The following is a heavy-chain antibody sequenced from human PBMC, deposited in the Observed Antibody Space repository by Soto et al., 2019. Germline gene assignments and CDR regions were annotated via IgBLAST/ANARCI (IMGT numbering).Heavy chain of an antibody. Sequence: ASVKVSCKASGYTLTSYGISWVRQAPGQGLEWMGWISAYNGNTNYAQKLQGRVTMTTGTSTSTAYMELRSLRPDDTAVYYCARAGLVVYAIPDYWGQGTLVTVSS. D-gene: IGHD2-8*01. CDR3: ARAGLVVYAIPDY. J-gene: IGHJ4*02. CDR1: GYTLTSYG. CDR2: ISAYNGNT. V-gene: IGHV1-18*04.